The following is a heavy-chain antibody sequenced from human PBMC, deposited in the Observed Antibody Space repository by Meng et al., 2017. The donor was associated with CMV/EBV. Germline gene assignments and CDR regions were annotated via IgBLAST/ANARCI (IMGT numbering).Heavy chain of an antibody. CDR1: GFTFSSYD. Sequence: GESLKISCAASGFTFSSYDMHWVRQVTGKGLEWVSGIDSAGDTSYVGSVEGRFTISRDDAKNSLYLQMNNLQAGDTAVYYCARAPYCSNGVCFSGPYGLDVWSQGTTVTVSS. CDR3: ARAPYCSNGVCFSGPYGLDV. D-gene: IGHD2-8*01. J-gene: IGHJ6*02. CDR2: IDSAGDT. V-gene: IGHV3-13*01.